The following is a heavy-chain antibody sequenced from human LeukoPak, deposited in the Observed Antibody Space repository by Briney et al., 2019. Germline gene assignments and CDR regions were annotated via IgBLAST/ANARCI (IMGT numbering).Heavy chain of an antibody. CDR2: INSDGSTT. CDR1: GLTFSTYW. D-gene: IGHD6-25*01. CDR3: ARRSAAKDAFDI. J-gene: IGHJ3*02. Sequence: GGSLRLSCEASGLTFSTYWMHWVRQAPGKGLVWVSRINSDGSTTSYADSVKGRFTISRDNAKNTLYLQMNSLRAEDTAVYYCARRSAAKDAFDIWGQGTMVTVSS. V-gene: IGHV3-74*01.